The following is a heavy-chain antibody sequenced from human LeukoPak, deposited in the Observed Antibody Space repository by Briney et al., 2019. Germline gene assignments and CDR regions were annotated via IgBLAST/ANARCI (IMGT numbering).Heavy chain of an antibody. D-gene: IGHD5-18*01. CDR2: IKQDRSEK. CDR3: AKDAFRGYSYGYRVSMVWFDQ. CDR1: GFTFTNYW. J-gene: IGHJ5*02. Sequence: GGSLRLSCAASGFTFTNYWMSWVRQAPGKGLELVANIKQDRSEKYYVDSVKGRFTISRDNSKNTLSLQMSSLRAEDTAVYFCAKDAFRGYSYGYRVSMVWFDQWGQGILVTVSS. V-gene: IGHV3-7*01.